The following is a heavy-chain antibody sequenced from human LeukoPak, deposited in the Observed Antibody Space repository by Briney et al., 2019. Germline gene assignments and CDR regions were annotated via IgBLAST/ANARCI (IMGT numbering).Heavy chain of an antibody. D-gene: IGHD3-9*01. Sequence: PGGSLRPSFAAPGSTFSTYGMSGVRQAPGKGLGWVSTLSISTPRSYYADSVKGRFTISRDNSKRTMSLQMNIMRAEDKAVYYCAKDSGVLRHFDGLSYFDYWGQGTLVTVSS. V-gene: IGHV3-23*01. J-gene: IGHJ4*02. CDR3: AKDSGVLRHFDGLSYFDY. CDR2: LSISTPRS. CDR1: GSTFSTYG.